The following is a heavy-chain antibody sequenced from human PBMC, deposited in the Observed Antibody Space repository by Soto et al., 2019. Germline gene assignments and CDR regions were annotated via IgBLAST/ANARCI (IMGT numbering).Heavy chain of an antibody. CDR2: ISGSGGST. J-gene: IGHJ4*02. V-gene: IGHV3-23*01. CDR3: ANPSVGYCSSTSCYEYYLDY. Sequence: EVQLLESGGGLVQPGGSLRLSCAASGFTFSSYAMSWVRQAPGKGLEWVTAISGSGGSTYYADSVKGRFTISRDNSKNTLYLQMNSLRAEDTAVYYCANPSVGYCSSTSCYEYYLDYWCQGTLVTVSS. CDR1: GFTFSSYA. D-gene: IGHD2-2*01.